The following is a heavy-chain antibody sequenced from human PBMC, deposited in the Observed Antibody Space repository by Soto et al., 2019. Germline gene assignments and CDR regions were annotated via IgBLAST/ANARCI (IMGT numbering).Heavy chain of an antibody. J-gene: IGHJ3*02. CDR1: GFTFSSYE. V-gene: IGHV3-48*03. CDR2: ISSSGSTI. CDR3: ARDLVGKKAFDI. D-gene: IGHD2-8*02. Sequence: GGSLRLSCAASGFTFSSYEMNWVRQAPGKGLEWVSYISSSGSTIYYADSVKGRFTISRDNAKNSLYLQMNSLRAEDTAVYYCARDLVGKKAFDIWGQGTMVTV.